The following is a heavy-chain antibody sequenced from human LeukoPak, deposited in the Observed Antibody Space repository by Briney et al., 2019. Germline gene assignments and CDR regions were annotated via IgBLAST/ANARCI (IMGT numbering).Heavy chain of an antibody. D-gene: IGHD4-17*01. V-gene: IGHV1-46*01. CDR1: GYSFSTHW. Sequence: ASVKVSCKASGYSFSTHWMHWVRQAPGQGLEWMGIINPSGGFTSYAQKLQGRVTVTRDMSTSTVYMELSNLRSEDTAVYYCAGEGYGDHDGDYWGQGTLVTVSS. CDR3: AGEGYGDHDGDY. J-gene: IGHJ4*02. CDR2: INPSGGFT.